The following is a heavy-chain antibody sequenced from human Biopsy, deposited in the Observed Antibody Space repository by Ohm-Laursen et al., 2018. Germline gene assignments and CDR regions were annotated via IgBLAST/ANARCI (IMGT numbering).Heavy chain of an antibody. J-gene: IGHJ4*02. CDR3: ARDFNYDGGGSFNFDY. V-gene: IGHV1-8*01. D-gene: IGHD3-22*01. Sequence: ASVKVSCKASGYTFTNYNVNWVRQATGQGLEWTGWMNPNSGNTGYAQKFQGRVTMTRNTSISTAYMELSSLTSVDTAVYYCARDFNYDGGGSFNFDYWGQGTLVTVSS. CDR1: GYTFTNYN. CDR2: MNPNSGNT.